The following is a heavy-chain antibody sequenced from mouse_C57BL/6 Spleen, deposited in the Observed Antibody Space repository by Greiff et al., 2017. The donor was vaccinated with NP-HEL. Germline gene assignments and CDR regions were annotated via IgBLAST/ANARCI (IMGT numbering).Heavy chain of an antibody. D-gene: IGHD2-4*01. Sequence: EVKLVESGPELVKPGASVKISCKASGYSFTDYNMNWVKQSHGKSLEWIGVINPNYGTTSYNQKFKGKATLTVDQSSSTAYMQLNSLTSEDSAVYYCARSGYDSSYYYAMDYWGQGTSVTVSS. V-gene: IGHV1-39*01. CDR1: GYSFTDYN. CDR2: INPNYGTT. J-gene: IGHJ4*01. CDR3: ARSGYDSSYYYAMDY.